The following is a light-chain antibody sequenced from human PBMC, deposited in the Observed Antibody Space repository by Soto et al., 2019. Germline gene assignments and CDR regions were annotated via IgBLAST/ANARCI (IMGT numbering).Light chain of an antibody. V-gene: IGKV3-15*01. CDR2: AAS. J-gene: IGKJ1*01. CDR3: QQYNNTPPWT. CDR1: QTINTN. Sequence: SPGTLSTSPGXXATLSXRASQTINTNLAWYQQKPCQSPMLLIFAASTIATGIPAMFSGSWSGTEFYLTITSLQAEDFALYYCQQYNNTPPWTFVQCTKVEI.